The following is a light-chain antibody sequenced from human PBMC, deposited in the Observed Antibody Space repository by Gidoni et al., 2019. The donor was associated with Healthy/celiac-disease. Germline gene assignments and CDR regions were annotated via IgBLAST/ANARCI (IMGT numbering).Light chain of an antibody. CDR3: SSYTSSSTRGV. CDR2: EVS. V-gene: IGLV2-14*01. Sequence: QSALTHPASVSGSPGQSITISCTGTSSDVGGYNYVSWYQQHPGKAPKLMIYEVSNRPSGVSNRFSGYKSGNTASLTISGLQAEDEADYYCSSYTSSSTRGVFGTGTKVTVL. J-gene: IGLJ1*01. CDR1: SSDVGGYNY.